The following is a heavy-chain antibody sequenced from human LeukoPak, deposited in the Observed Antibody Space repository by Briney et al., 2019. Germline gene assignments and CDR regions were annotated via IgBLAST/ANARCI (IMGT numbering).Heavy chain of an antibody. CDR2: ISGSGGST. CDR3: ATTTPRLYCSGGSCYDY. V-gene: IGHV3-23*01. D-gene: IGHD2-15*01. Sequence: GGSLRLSCAASGFTFSSYSMNWVRQAPGKGLEWVSAISGSGGSTYYADSVKGRFTISRDNSKNTLYLQMNSLRAEDTAVYYCATTTPRLYCSGGSCYDYWGQGTLVTVSS. CDR1: GFTFSSYS. J-gene: IGHJ4*02.